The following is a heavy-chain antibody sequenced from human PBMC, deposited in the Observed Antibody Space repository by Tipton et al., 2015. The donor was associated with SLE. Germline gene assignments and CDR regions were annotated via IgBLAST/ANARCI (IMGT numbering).Heavy chain of an antibody. J-gene: IGHJ4*02. Sequence: TLSLTCAVSGGSISSSNWWSWVRQPPGKGLEWIGEIYHSGSTNYNPSLKSRVTISVDTSKNQFSLKLSSVTAADTAVYYCAREYSSSSGFDYWGQGTLVTVSS. CDR2: IYHSGST. D-gene: IGHD6-6*01. V-gene: IGHV4-4*02. CDR3: AREYSSSSGFDY. CDR1: GGSISSSNW.